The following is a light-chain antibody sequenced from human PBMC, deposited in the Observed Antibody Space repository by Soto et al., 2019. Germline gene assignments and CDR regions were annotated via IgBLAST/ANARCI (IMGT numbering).Light chain of an antibody. Sequence: AIRMTQSPSSLSASTGDRVTITCRASQGISSYLAWYQQKPGKAPKLLIYAASTLQSGVPSRFSGSGSGTDFTLTISCLQSEGFATYYCQQYYSYLPLTFGGGTKVDIK. CDR2: AAS. CDR1: QGISSY. J-gene: IGKJ4*01. V-gene: IGKV1-8*01. CDR3: QQYYSYLPLT.